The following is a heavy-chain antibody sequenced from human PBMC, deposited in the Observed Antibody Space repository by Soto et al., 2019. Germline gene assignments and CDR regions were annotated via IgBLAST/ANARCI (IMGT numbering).Heavy chain of an antibody. D-gene: IGHD6-19*01. CDR2: IKQDGSEK. V-gene: IGHV3-7*01. CDR1: GFTFSSYW. CDR3: ARGDSSGWLDAFDI. Sequence: PGGSLRLSCAASGFTFSSYWMSWVRQAPGKGLEWVANIKQDGSEKYYVDSVKGRFTISRDNAKNSLYLQMNSLRAEDTAVYYCARGDSSGWLDAFDIWGQGTMVTVSS. J-gene: IGHJ3*02.